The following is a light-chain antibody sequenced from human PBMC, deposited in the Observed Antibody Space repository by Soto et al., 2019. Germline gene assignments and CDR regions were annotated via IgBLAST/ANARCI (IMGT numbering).Light chain of an antibody. CDR2: KAS. V-gene: IGKV1-5*03. J-gene: IGKJ1*01. Sequence: DIQITQSRSTLSSSVGDMVAITCRASQSITTWLACYQHKPGKAPKLLIYKASSLQSGVPSRFSGSGSGTEFTLNISSLQPDDFATYYCQPYNTYSRTFGQGTK. CDR3: QPYNTYSRT. CDR1: QSITTW.